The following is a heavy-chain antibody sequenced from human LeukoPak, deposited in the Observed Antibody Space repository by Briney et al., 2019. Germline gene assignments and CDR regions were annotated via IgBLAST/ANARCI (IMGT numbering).Heavy chain of an antibody. Sequence: SETLSLTCAVSGYSISSGYYWGWIRQPPGKGLEWMGSIYHSGSTNYNPSLKSRVTISVDTSKNQFSLKLSSVTAADTAVYYCARGRSRISSGYYWHFDLWGCGTLVTVSS. CDR3: ARGRSRISSGYYWHFDL. J-gene: IGHJ2*01. CDR1: GYSISSGYY. D-gene: IGHD3-22*01. V-gene: IGHV4-38-2*01. CDR2: IYHSGST.